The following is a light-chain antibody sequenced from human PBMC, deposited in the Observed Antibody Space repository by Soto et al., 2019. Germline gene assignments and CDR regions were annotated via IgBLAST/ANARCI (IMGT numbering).Light chain of an antibody. CDR3: QQYGSSGT. J-gene: IGKJ1*01. CDR2: GAS. Sequence: EIVLTQSPGTVSLSPGESATLSCRASQSVSSNLAWYQQKPGQAPRLLIYGASTRATGIPDRFSGSGSGTDFTLTISRLEPEDFAVYYCQQYGSSGTFGQGTKVDIK. CDR1: QSVSSN. V-gene: IGKV3-20*01.